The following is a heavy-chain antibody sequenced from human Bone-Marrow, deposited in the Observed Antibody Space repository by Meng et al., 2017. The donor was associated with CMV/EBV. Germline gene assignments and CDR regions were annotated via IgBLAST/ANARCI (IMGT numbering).Heavy chain of an antibody. CDR2: INHSGST. D-gene: IGHD3-3*01. CDR3: ARSGSYDFWSGYYLFRWIDP. J-gene: IGHJ5*02. CDR1: GGSFSGYY. V-gene: IGHV4-34*01. Sequence: SETLSLTCAVYGGSFSGYYWSWIRQPPGKGLEWIGEINHSGSTNYNPSLKSRVTISVDTSKNQFSLKLSSVTAADTAVYYCARSGSYDFWSGYYLFRWIDPWGHGTLVTVSS.